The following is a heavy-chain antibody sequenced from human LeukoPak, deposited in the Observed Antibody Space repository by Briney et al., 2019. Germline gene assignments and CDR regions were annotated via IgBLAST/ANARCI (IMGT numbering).Heavy chain of an antibody. CDR3: AREASLRYFDWFPNPYYYYGMDV. J-gene: IGHJ6*02. Sequence: GASVKVSCKASGYTFTSYDINWVRQATGQGLEWMGGMNPNSGNTGYAQKFQGRVTMTRNTSISTAYMELSSLRSEDTAVYYCAREASLRYFDWFPNPYYYYGMDVWGQGTTVTVSS. V-gene: IGHV1-8*01. CDR1: GYTFTSYD. D-gene: IGHD3-9*01. CDR2: MNPNSGNT.